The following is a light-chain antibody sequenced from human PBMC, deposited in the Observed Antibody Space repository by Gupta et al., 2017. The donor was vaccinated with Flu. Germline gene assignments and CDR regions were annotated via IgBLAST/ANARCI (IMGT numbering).Light chain of an antibody. Sequence: QSALTQPAAVSGSPGQAITLSCTGTSSDVGGYNYVSWYQQHTGKAPKLMLYEVSNRPSGVSNRFSGSQSGNTASLTISGLQAEDEADYYCSSYTSSSSVVFGGGTKLTVL. CDR2: EVS. J-gene: IGLJ2*01. CDR1: SSDVGGYNY. CDR3: SSYTSSSSVV. V-gene: IGLV2-14*01.